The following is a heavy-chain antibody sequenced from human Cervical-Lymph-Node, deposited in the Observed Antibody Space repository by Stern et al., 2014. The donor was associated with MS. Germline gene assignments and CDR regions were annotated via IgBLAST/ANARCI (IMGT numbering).Heavy chain of an antibody. D-gene: IGHD2-21*01. V-gene: IGHV3-11*01. CDR3: SREPRLTDY. J-gene: IGHJ4*02. Sequence: VQLVESGGGLVKPGGSLRLSCVASGFSFSDHYMSWIRQAPGQGLEFISYISGGGTFVNYADSVKGRFTISRDNAKDSLYLQMDSLRAEDTAVYYCSREPRLTDYWGQGTLVSVSS. CDR2: ISGGGTFV. CDR1: GFSFSDHY.